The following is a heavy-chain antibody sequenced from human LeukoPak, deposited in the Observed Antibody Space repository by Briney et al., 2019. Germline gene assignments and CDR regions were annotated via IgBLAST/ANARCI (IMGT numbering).Heavy chain of an antibody. CDR3: ARDGGSGSGSYSSYFDY. CDR1: GFTFGSYA. CDR2: FSGGGDNT. J-gene: IGHJ4*02. V-gene: IGHV3-23*01. Sequence: GGSLRLSCAASGFTFGSYAMSWVRQAPGKGLEWVSGFSGGGDNTYYADSVKGRFTISRDNFKNTLYLQMNSLRAEDTAVYYCARDGGSGSGSYSSYFDYWGQGTLVTVSS. D-gene: IGHD3-10*01.